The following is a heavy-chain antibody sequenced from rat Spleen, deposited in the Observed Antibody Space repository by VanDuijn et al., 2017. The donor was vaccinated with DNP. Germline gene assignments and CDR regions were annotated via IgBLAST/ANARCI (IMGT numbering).Heavy chain of an antibody. Sequence: EVQLQESGPGLVKPSQSLSLTCSVTAYSITDNYWAWIRKFPGSKLEWMGYINSAGSTNYNPSLKSRISITRDTSKNQFFLQVNSVTTEDTATYYCARLGTQGFTYWGQGTLVTVSS. CDR1: AYSITDNY. D-gene: IGHD1-5*01. V-gene: IGHV3-3*01. CDR3: ARLGTQGFTY. CDR2: INSAGST. J-gene: IGHJ3*01.